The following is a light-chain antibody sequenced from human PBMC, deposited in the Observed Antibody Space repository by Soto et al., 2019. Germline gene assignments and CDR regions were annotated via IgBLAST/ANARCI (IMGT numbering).Light chain of an antibody. CDR3: QQYNSYSL. Sequence: DIQMTQSPSTLSASVGDRVTITCRASQSISSWLAWYQQKPGKAPKLLIYKASSLESGVPTRFSGSGSGTDFPLTISGVQPDDFASYYCQQYNSYSLFGQGTKVEIK. J-gene: IGKJ1*01. CDR2: KAS. CDR1: QSISSW. V-gene: IGKV1-5*03.